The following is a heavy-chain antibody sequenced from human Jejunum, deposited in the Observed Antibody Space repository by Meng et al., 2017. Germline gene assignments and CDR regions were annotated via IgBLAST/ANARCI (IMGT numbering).Heavy chain of an antibody. CDR3: RLAYCVSDCGDY. CDR1: GGSFSTYD. Sequence: QVQVQQWGAGLLKHSEILSLTCAFQGGSFSTYDWSWIRQPPGKGLECLGQIHHSGSINDNPSLKGRVTMSVDTSRSQISLKLNSVTAADTAVYYCRLAYCVSDCGDYWGQGTLVTVSS. V-gene: IGHV4-34*01. CDR2: IHHSGSI. D-gene: IGHD2-21*02. J-gene: IGHJ4*02.